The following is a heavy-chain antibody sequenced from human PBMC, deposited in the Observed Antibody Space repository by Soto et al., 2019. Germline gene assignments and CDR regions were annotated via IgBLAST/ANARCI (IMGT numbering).Heavy chain of an antibody. D-gene: IGHD6-19*01. J-gene: IGHJ4*02. V-gene: IGHV1-18*01. Sequence: AASVKVSCKASGYTFTSYGISWVRQAPGQGLEWMGWISAYNGNTNYAQKLQGRVTMTTDTSTSTAYMELRSLRSDDTAVYYCARDLGDSSGWYKNDYWGQGTLVTVSS. CDR3: ARDLGDSSGWYKNDY. CDR1: GYTFTSYG. CDR2: ISAYNGNT.